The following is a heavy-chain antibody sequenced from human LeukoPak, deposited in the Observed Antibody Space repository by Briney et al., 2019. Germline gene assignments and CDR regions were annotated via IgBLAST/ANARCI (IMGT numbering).Heavy chain of an antibody. Sequence: ASLKVSCKPSGYTFTAFYMHWVRQAPGQGLDWMGWINPNSGATNYEQKFQGRVTMTRDTSISTAYMELSRLRSDDTAVYYCARAHRIAAAGYNWFDPWGQGTLVSGSS. CDR3: ARAHRIAAAGYNWFDP. D-gene: IGHD6-13*01. J-gene: IGHJ5*02. CDR1: GYTFTAFY. V-gene: IGHV1-2*02. CDR2: INPNSGAT.